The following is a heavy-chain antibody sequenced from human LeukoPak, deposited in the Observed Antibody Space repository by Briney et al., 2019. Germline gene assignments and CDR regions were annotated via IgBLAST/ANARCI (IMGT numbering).Heavy chain of an antibody. D-gene: IGHD6-25*01. V-gene: IGHV1-69*13. CDR2: IIPIFGTA. CDR3: ARSLLGSSGPLAFDI. J-gene: IGHJ3*02. Sequence: SVKVSCKASGGTFSSSGINWVRQAPGQGLEWMGGIIPIFGTANYAQKFQGRVTITADESTSTAYMELSSLRSEDTAVYYCARSLLGSSGPLAFDIWGQGTMVTVSS. CDR1: GGTFSSSG.